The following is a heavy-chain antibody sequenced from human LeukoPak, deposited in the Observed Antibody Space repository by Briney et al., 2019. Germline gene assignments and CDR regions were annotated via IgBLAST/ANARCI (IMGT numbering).Heavy chain of an antibody. J-gene: IGHJ4*02. Sequence: SETLSLTCTVSGGSISSYYWSWIRQPPGKGLEWIGFVYYSGSTSYDPSLKSRVTISLDTSKNQFSLKLSSVTAADTAVYYCAGAYSDYNFIFDYWGQGTLVTVSS. CDR3: AGAYSDYNFIFDY. CDR1: GGSISSYY. V-gene: IGHV4-59*01. CDR2: VYYSGST. D-gene: IGHD5-12*01.